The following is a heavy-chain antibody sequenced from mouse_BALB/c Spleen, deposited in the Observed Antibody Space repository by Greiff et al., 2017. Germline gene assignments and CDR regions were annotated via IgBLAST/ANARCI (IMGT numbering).Heavy chain of an antibody. V-gene: IGHV1S137*01. CDR1: GYTFPAYD. CDR2: ISTYYGDA. Sequence: VHLVESGAELVRPGVSVKISCKGSGYTFPAYDMHWVKQSHAKSLEWIGVISTYYGDASYNQKFKGKATMTVDKSSSTAYMELARLTSEDSAIYYCASHYYGSSYGWFADWGQGTLVTVSA. CDR3: ASHYYGSSYGWFAD. J-gene: IGHJ3*01. D-gene: IGHD1-1*01.